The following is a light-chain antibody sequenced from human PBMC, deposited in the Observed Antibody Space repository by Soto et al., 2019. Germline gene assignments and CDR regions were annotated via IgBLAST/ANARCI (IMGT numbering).Light chain of an antibody. J-gene: IGKJ1*01. CDR3: QQYCSSGT. CDR2: GAS. CDR1: QSVSNNY. V-gene: IGKV3-20*01. Sequence: EIVLTQSPGTLSLSPGERATLSCRASQSVSNNYLAWYQQKPGQAPRLLIYGASNRATGLPARFSGSWSGTDFTITISLLEPEHFAVYYSQQYCSSGTFGQGTKVEIK.